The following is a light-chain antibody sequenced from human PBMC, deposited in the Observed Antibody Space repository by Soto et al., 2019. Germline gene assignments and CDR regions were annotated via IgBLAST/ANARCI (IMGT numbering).Light chain of an antibody. CDR2: KAS. J-gene: IGKJ1*01. CDR3: QHYNSYSEA. V-gene: IGKV1-5*03. CDR1: QTISSW. Sequence: DIQMTQSPSTLSGSVGDRVTITCRASQTISSWLAWYQQKPGKAPKLLIYKASTLKSGVPSRFSGSGSGTECTLTISSLQPDDFATYYCQHYNSYSEAFGQGTTV.